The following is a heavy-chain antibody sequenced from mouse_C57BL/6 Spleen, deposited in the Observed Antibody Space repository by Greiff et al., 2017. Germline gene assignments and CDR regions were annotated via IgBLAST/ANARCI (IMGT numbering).Heavy chain of an antibody. Sequence: ESGPGLVKPSQSLSLTCSVTGYSITSGYYWNWIRQFPGNKLEWMGYISYDGSNNYNPSLKNRISITRDTSKNQFFLKLNSVTTEDTATYYCARDQAYFDVWGTGTTVTVSS. CDR1: GYSITSGYY. CDR3: ARDQAYFDV. J-gene: IGHJ1*03. D-gene: IGHD3-2*02. V-gene: IGHV3-6*01. CDR2: ISYDGSN.